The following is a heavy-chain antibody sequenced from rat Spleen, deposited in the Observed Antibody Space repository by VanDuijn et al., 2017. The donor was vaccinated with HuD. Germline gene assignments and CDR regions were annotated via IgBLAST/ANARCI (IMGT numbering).Heavy chain of an antibody. Sequence: EVQLVASDGGLVQPGGSLTLSCAASGFTFSDYYMAWVRQAPKKGLEWVATISYDGSSTYYRDSVKGRFTISRDNAKSTLYLQMDSLTSEDTATYYCTSSSVEAPYYFDYWGQGVMVTVSS. CDR3: TSSSVEAPYYFDY. CDR2: ISYDGSST. CDR1: GFTFSDYY. J-gene: IGHJ2*01. D-gene: IGHD3-2*01. V-gene: IGHV5-7*01.